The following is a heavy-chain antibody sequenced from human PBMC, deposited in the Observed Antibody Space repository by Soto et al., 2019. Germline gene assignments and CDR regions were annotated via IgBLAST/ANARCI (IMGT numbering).Heavy chain of an antibody. Sequence: ASVKVSGKASGYTFTSYGISWVRQAPGQGLEWMGWISAYNGNTNYAQKLQGRVTMTTDTSTSTAYMELRSLRSDDTAVYYCARDYYGSGSYYPWFDPWGQGTLVTVSS. CDR1: GYTFTSYG. D-gene: IGHD3-10*01. CDR2: ISAYNGNT. V-gene: IGHV1-18*04. J-gene: IGHJ5*02. CDR3: ARDYYGSGSYYPWFDP.